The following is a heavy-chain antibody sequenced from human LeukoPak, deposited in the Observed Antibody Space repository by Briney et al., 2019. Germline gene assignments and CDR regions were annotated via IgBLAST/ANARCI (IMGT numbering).Heavy chain of an antibody. Sequence: GRSLRLSCAAAGFSVSNHGMHSVRQAPGKGLEWVAVIWYDGSNTYYADSVKGRFTISRDNSKNTVYLQMNSLRAEDTAVYYCAREAMGTIPYFDYWGQGTLVTVSS. V-gene: IGHV3-33*01. CDR1: GFSVSNHG. CDR3: AREAMGTIPYFDY. D-gene: IGHD5-24*01. CDR2: IWYDGSNT. J-gene: IGHJ4*02.